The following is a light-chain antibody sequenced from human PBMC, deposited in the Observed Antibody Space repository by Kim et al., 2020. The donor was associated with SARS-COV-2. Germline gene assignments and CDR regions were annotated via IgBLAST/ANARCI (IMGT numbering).Light chain of an antibody. Sequence: EIVMTQSPATLSASPGERATLSCRASQSIKRELAWYQHKPGQAPRLLIYDASTRVTDIPARFSASGSGTAFTLTISSLQSEDFGVYYCEQYYQLPPTFGQGTKVDIK. V-gene: IGKV3-15*01. CDR3: EQYYQLPPT. CDR2: DAS. J-gene: IGKJ1*01. CDR1: QSIKRE.